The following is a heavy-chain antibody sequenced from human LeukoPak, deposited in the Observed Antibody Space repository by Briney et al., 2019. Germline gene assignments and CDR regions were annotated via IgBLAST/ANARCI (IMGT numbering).Heavy chain of an antibody. CDR1: GGSISSYY. V-gene: IGHV4-59*01. D-gene: IGHD3-3*01. J-gene: IGHJ5*02. Sequence: PSEPLSLTCSVYGGSISSYYWSWIRQPPGKGLEWIGYIYYSGSTNYNPSLKSRVTVSVDTSKNQFSLKLSSVTAADTAVYYCAGSYDFWSGYDFDPWGQGTLVTVSS. CDR3: AGSYDFWSGYDFDP. CDR2: IYYSGST.